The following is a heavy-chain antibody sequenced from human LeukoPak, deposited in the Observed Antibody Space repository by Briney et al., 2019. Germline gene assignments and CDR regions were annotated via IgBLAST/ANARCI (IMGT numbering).Heavy chain of an antibody. CDR1: GFTFSSYS. D-gene: IGHD6-19*01. V-gene: IGHV3-48*04. Sequence: GGSLRLSCAASGFTFSSYSMNWVRQAPGKGLEWVSYISSSSSTIYYADSVKGRFTISRDNAKNSLYLQMNSLRAEDTAVYYCAREPHPHGRAVAGHAWEYWGQGTLVTVSS. J-gene: IGHJ4*02. CDR3: AREPHPHGRAVAGHAWEY. CDR2: ISSSSSTI.